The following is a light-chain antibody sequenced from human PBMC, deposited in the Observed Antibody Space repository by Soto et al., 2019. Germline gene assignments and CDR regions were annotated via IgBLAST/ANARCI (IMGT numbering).Light chain of an antibody. CDR3: RSYTSSSTRV. V-gene: IGLV2-14*03. CDR2: EVS. CDR1: SSDVGAYDY. J-gene: IGLJ1*01. Sequence: QSALTQPASVSGSPGQSITISCTGTSSDVGAYDYVSWYQQYPDKAPKLMIYEVSNRPSGVSNRFSGSKSVNTATLTISGLQAEDEADYYCRSYTSSSTRVFGTGTKVTVL.